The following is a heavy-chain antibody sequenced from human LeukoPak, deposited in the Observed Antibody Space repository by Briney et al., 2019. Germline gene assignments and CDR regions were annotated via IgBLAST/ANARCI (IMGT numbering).Heavy chain of an antibody. CDR3: ARDLYSSRTNDAFVI. D-gene: IGHD6-13*01. Sequence: SETLSLTCTVYGGSIRSSSYYWGWIRQPPGKGLEWIGSIYYSGSTYYNPSLKSRVTISVDTAKNQFSLKLSSVTAANTAVYYCARDLYSSRTNDAFVIWGQGTMVTVSS. CDR1: GGSIRSSSYY. CDR2: IYYSGST. V-gene: IGHV4-39*07. J-gene: IGHJ3*02.